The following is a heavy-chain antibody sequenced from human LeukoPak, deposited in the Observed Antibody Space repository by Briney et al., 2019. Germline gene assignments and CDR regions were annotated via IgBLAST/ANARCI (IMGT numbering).Heavy chain of an antibody. J-gene: IGHJ6*03. Sequence: SETLSLTCTVSGGSISSSSYYWGWIRQPPGKGLEWIGSIYYSGSTYYNPSLKSRVTISVDTSKNQFSLKLSSVTAADTAVYYRAREQDPTVGSYYYYYMDVWGKGTTVTVSS. CDR3: AREQDPTVGSYYYYYMDV. V-gene: IGHV4-39*07. CDR1: GGSISSSSYY. CDR2: IYYSGST.